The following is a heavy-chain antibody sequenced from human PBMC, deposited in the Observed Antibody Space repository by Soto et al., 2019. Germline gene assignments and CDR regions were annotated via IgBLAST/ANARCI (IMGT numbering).Heavy chain of an antibody. CDR3: ARIDSSGYYPWFDP. CDR2: IYYSGST. J-gene: IGHJ5*02. CDR1: GGSISSSSYY. Sequence: SETLSLTCTVSGGSISSSSYYWGWIRQPPGKGLEWIGSIYYSGSTYYNPSLKSRVTISVDTSKNQFSLKLSSVTAADTAVYYCARIDSSGYYPWFDPWGQGTLVTVSS. D-gene: IGHD3-22*01. V-gene: IGHV4-39*01.